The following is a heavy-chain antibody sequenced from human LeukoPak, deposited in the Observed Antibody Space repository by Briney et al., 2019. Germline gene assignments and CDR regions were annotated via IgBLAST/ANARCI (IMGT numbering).Heavy chain of an antibody. CDR3: ATLGLNIVGSTTDFDY. CDR2: INPNSGGT. Sequence: ASVKVSFKASGYTFTDYYIHWVRQAPGQGLEWMAWINPNSGGTSFAQKFRDRVTVTRDTSISTAYMELSRLTSDDTAVYYCATLGLNIVGSTTDFDYWGQGTLVTVSS. D-gene: IGHD1-26*01. V-gene: IGHV1-2*02. J-gene: IGHJ4*02. CDR1: GYTFTDYY.